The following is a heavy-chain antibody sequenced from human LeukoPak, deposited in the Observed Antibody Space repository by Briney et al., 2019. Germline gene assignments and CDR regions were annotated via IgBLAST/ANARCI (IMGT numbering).Heavy chain of an antibody. Sequence: GASVKVSCKASGYTFTTYAIHWVRQAPGQGLEWMGWINTDTGNPTYAQGFTGRFVFSLDTSVTTAYLQISSLKAEDTAVYYCARGSGDYEGSYYFDYWGQGTLVTVSS. CDR1: GYTFTTYA. D-gene: IGHD4-17*01. CDR2: INTDTGNP. V-gene: IGHV7-4-1*02. J-gene: IGHJ4*02. CDR3: ARGSGDYEGSYYFDY.